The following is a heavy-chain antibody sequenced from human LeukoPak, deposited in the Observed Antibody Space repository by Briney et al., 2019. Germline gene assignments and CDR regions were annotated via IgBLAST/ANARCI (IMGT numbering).Heavy chain of an antibody. Sequence: GGSLRLSCAASGFTFGSYSMHWVRQAPGKGPEFVSVIGGDGLTTFYADSVKDRFPISRDNSKSTLYLEMGSLRDQDMAVYYCAREGGGSGLWYYDLWGRGTLVTVSS. J-gene: IGHJ2*01. CDR3: AREGGGSGLWYYDL. V-gene: IGHV3-64*02. D-gene: IGHD1-26*01. CDR2: IGGDGLTT. CDR1: GFTFGSYS.